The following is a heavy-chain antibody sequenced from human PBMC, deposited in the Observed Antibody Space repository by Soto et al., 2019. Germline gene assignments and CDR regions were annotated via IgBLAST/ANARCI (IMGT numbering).Heavy chain of an antibody. CDR1: GFTCTRDR. CDR3: AVRYYYDSSGYYGY. Sequence: EGDLRHCCPAPGFTCTRDRLHWVRQAPGKGPVWVSRINKDGTTTAYADSVKGRFTISRDNAKNMLYLQMNSLRVEDTAVYYCAVRYYYDSSGYYGYWGQGT. CDR2: INKDGTTT. V-gene: IGHV3-74*03. J-gene: IGHJ4*02. D-gene: IGHD3-22*01.